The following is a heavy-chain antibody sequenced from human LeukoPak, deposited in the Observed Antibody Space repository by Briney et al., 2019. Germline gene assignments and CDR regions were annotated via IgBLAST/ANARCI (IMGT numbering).Heavy chain of an antibody. V-gene: IGHV3-30*02. Sequence: GGSLRLSCAASGFTFSSYGMHWVRQAPGKGLDWVAFIRYDGSNKYYADSVKGRFTISRDNSKNTLYLQMNSLRAEDTAVYYCAKDLLAARPSVQYFDYWGQGTLLTVSS. CDR3: AKDLLAARPSVQYFDY. CDR2: IRYDGSNK. J-gene: IGHJ4*02. D-gene: IGHD6-6*01. CDR1: GFTFSSYG.